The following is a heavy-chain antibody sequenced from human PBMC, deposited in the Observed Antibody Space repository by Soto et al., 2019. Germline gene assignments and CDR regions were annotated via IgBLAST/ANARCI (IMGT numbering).Heavy chain of an antibody. CDR3: ARASIGGSNDDLYGMDV. CDR2: IIPIFGTA. J-gene: IGHJ6*02. CDR1: GGTFSSYA. V-gene: IGHV1-69*01. D-gene: IGHD1-1*01. Sequence: KVSCKASGGTFSSYAISWVRQAPGQGLEWMGGIIPIFGTANYAQKFQGRVTITADESTSTAYMELSSLRSEDTAVYYCARASIGGSNDDLYGMDVWGQGTTVTVSS.